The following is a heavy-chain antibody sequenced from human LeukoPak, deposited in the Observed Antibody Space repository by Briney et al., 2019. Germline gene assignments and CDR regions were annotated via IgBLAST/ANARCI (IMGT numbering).Heavy chain of an antibody. Sequence: GASVKVSCKASGYTFTSYGISWVRQAPGKGLEWMGGFDPEDGETIYAQKFQGRVTMTEDTSTDTAYMELSSLRSEDTAVYYCATQSVYDSSGYYSSWGQGTLVTVSS. V-gene: IGHV1-24*01. CDR1: GYTFTSYG. CDR2: FDPEDGET. CDR3: ATQSVYDSSGYYSS. D-gene: IGHD3-22*01. J-gene: IGHJ4*02.